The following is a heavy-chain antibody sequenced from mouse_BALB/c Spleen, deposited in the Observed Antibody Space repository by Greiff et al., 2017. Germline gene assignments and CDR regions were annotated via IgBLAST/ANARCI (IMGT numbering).Heavy chain of an antibody. Sequence: QVQLQQPGAELVKPGASVKLSCKASGYTFTSYWMHWVKQRPGQGLEWIGEIDPSDSYTNYNQKFKGKATLTVDKSSSTAYMQLSSLTSEDSAVYYCARSIYYDPSAAMDYWGQGTSGTVSS. CDR2: IDPSDSYT. V-gene: IGHV1-69*02. CDR1: GYTFTSYW. J-gene: IGHJ4*01. D-gene: IGHD2-4*01. CDR3: ARSIYYDPSAAMDY.